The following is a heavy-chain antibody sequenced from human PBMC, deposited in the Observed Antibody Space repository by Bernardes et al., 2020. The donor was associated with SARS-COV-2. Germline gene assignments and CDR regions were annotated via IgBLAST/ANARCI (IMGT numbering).Heavy chain of an antibody. CDR1: GYTLTELS. J-gene: IGHJ4*02. Sequence: ASVKVSCKVSGYTLTELSMHWVRQAPGKGLEWMGGFDPEDGETIYAQKFQGRVTMTEDTSTDTAYMELSSLRSEDTAVYYCATDPGGYCSGGSCYYFDYWGQGTLVTVSS. D-gene: IGHD2-15*01. V-gene: IGHV1-24*01. CDR2: FDPEDGET. CDR3: ATDPGGYCSGGSCYYFDY.